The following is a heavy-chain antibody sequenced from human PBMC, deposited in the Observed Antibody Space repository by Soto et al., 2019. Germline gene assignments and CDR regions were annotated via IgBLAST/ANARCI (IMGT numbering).Heavy chain of an antibody. CDR1: GFTFSTYA. CDR3: AKDTLVIPVAGTTRNAFDY. J-gene: IGHJ4*02. V-gene: IGHV3-23*01. D-gene: IGHD6-19*01. CDR2: ISGSGGTT. Sequence: PGGSLRLSCAASGFTFSTYAMSWVRQAPGKGLEWVSTISGSGGTTYYADSVKGRFTISRDNSKNTLYLQMSSLRADDTAVYYCAKDTLVIPVAGTTRNAFDYWGQGTLVTVS.